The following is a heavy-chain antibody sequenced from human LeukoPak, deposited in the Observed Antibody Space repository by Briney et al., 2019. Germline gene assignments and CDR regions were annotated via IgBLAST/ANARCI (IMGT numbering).Heavy chain of an antibody. J-gene: IGHJ4*02. CDR3: ARQRRDGYNIGY. Sequence: SETLSLTCAVYGGSFNGYYWSWIRQPPGKGLEWIGEINHSGSTNYSPSLKSRVTLSVDTSKNQFSLRLSSVTAADTAVYYCARQRRDGYNIGYWGQGTLVTVSS. V-gene: IGHV4-34*01. CDR1: GGSFNGYY. CDR2: INHSGST. D-gene: IGHD5-24*01.